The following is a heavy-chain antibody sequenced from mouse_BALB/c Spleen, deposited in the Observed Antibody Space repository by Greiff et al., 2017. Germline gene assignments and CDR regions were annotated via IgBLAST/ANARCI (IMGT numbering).Heavy chain of an antibody. V-gene: IGHV2-9*02. J-gene: IGHJ2*01. D-gene: IGHD1-1*01. CDR3: ARKSYYGNYFDY. CDR1: GFSLTSYG. Sequence: QVQLKESGPGLVAPSQSLSITCTVSGFSLTSYGVHWVRQPPGKGLEWLGVIWAGGSTNYNSALMSRLSISKDNSKSQVFLKMNSLQTDDTAMYYCARKSYYGNYFDYWGQGTTLTVSS. CDR2: IWAGGST.